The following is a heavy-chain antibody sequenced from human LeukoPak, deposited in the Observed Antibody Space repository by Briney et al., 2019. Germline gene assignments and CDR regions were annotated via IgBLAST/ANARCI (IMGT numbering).Heavy chain of an antibody. CDR1: GFTFSSSG. D-gene: IGHD3-3*01. V-gene: IGHV3-30*02. J-gene: IGHJ4*02. Sequence: GGSLRLSCAASGFTFSSSGMHWVRQAPGKGLEWVSFIRYDGSNKYYADSVKGRFTISRDNSKNTLYLQMNSLRAEDTAVYYCVKDYDFWSGYYSPTRGYFDDWGQGTLVTVSS. CDR3: VKDYDFWSGYYSPTRGYFDD. CDR2: IRYDGSNK.